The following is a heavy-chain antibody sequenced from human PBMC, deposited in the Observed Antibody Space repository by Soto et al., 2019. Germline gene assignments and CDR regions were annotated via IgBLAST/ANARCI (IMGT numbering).Heavy chain of an antibody. CDR2: IKQDGSEK. D-gene: IGHD3-10*01. CDR1: GFTFSSYW. V-gene: IGHV3-7*01. Sequence: GGSLRLSCAASGFTFSSYWMSWVRQAPGKGLEWVANIKQDGSEKYFVDSVMGRFPISRDNAKNSLHLQMNSLRAEDTAVYYCARGARNYYYFDYWGQGTLVTVSS. CDR3: ARGARNYYYFDY. J-gene: IGHJ4*02.